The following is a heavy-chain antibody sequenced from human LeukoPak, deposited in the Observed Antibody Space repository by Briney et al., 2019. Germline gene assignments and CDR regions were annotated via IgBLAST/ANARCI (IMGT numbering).Heavy chain of an antibody. CDR1: GFTFSNYA. CDR3: ARGLYDSFYYYYHMDV. CDR2: ITSGGGST. V-gene: IGHV3-23*01. Sequence: GSLRLSCAASGFTFSNYAMSWVRQAPGKGLEWVSVITSGGGSTYYADSVKGRFTISRDNSKNTLYLQMNSLRAEDTAVYYCARGLYDSFYYYYHMDVWGQGTTVTVSS. J-gene: IGHJ6*02. D-gene: IGHD3-3*01.